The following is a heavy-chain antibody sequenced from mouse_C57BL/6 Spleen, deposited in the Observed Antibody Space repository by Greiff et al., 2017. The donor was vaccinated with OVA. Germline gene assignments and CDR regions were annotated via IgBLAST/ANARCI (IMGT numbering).Heavy chain of an antibody. Sequence: QVQLQQPGAELVRPGSSVKLSCKASGYTFTSYWMHWVKQRPIQGLEWIGNIDPSDSETHYNQKFKDKATLTVDKSSSIAYMQLSSLTSEDSAVYYCARVYYEAMDYWGQGTSVTVSS. CDR3: ARVYYEAMDY. CDR2: IDPSDSET. CDR1: GYTFTSYW. J-gene: IGHJ4*01. D-gene: IGHD2-4*01. V-gene: IGHV1-52*01.